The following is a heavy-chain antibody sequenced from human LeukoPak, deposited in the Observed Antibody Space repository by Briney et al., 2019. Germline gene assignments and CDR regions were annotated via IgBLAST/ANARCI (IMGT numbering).Heavy chain of an antibody. CDR3: AKSPYYDSSGYYYGEAYFDY. J-gene: IGHJ4*02. CDR2: ISGSGGSP. D-gene: IGHD3-22*01. V-gene: IGHV3-23*01. CDR1: GFTFSSYA. Sequence: PGGSLRLSCAAFGFTFSSYAMSWVRQAPGKGLEWVSAISGSGGSPYYADSVKGRFTISRDNSKNTLYLQMNSLRAEDTAVYYCAKSPYYDSSGYYYGEAYFDYWGQGTLVTVSS.